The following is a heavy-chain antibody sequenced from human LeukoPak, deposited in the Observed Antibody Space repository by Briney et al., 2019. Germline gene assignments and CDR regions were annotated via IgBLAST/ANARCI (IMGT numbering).Heavy chain of an antibody. CDR2: ISAYNGNT. D-gene: IGHD1-1*01. V-gene: IGHV1-18*01. CDR1: GYTFTSYG. CDR3: ARGASGNWKLGYYYYYYYMDV. Sequence: ASVKVSCKASGYTFTSYGISWVRQAPGQGLEWMGWISAYNGNTNYAQKLQGRVTMTTDTSTSTAYMELRSLRSDDTAVYYCARGASGNWKLGYYYYYYYMDVWGKGTTVTISS. J-gene: IGHJ6*03.